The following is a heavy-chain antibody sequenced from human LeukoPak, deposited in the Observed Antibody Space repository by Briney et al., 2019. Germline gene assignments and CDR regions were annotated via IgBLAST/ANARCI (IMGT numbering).Heavy chain of an antibody. Sequence: GGSLRLSCSASGFTFSNYAIHWVRQAPGRRLKYVSGISSDGGTTYYADSVKGRFSISRDNSKNTMYLQMSSLRAEDTAVYYCVKDRRTVTDDAFDIWGQGTMVTVSS. V-gene: IGHV3-64D*06. CDR1: GFTFSNYA. CDR3: VKDRRTVTDDAFDI. J-gene: IGHJ3*02. D-gene: IGHD4-17*01. CDR2: ISSDGGTT.